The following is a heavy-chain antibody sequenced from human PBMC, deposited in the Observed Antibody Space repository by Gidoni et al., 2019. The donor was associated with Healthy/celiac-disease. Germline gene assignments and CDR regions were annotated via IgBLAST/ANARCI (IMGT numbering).Heavy chain of an antibody. CDR1: GFTFSSYA. Sequence: EVQLLESGGGLVQPGGSLRLSCAASGFTFSSYAMSWVRQAPGKGLEWVSAISGSGGSTYYADSVKGRFTISRDNSKNTLYLQMNSLRAEDTAVYYCAKVGGPRAKSGWGVRFLEWLLSAFDYWGQGTLVTVSS. CDR3: AKVGGPRAKSGWGVRFLEWLLSAFDY. CDR2: ISGSGGST. V-gene: IGHV3-23*01. J-gene: IGHJ4*02. D-gene: IGHD3-3*01.